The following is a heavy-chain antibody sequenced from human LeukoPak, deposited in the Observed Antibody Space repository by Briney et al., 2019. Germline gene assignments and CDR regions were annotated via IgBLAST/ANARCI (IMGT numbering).Heavy chain of an antibody. V-gene: IGHV1-69*13. D-gene: IGHD2-8*02. Sequence: ASVKVSCKASGGTFSSYAISWVRQAPGQGLEWMGRIIPIFGTANYAQKFQGRVTITADESTSTAYMELNSLRSEDTAVYYCARDVRVDYYYYGMDVWGQGTTVTVSS. J-gene: IGHJ6*02. CDR2: IIPIFGTA. CDR1: GGTFSSYA. CDR3: ARDVRVDYYYYGMDV.